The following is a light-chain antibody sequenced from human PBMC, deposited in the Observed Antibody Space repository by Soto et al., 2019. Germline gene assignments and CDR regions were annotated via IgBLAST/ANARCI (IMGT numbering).Light chain of an antibody. J-gene: IGLJ1*01. V-gene: IGLV2-14*01. CDR2: EVS. CDR1: SSDVGGYNY. CDR3: SSYTSSNVYV. Sequence: QSVLTQPASVSGSPGQSITISCTGTSSDVGGYNYVSWYQQHPGKAPKLMIYEVSNRPSGVSNRFSGSKSGNTASLTISGRQAKDEADYYCSSYTSSNVYVFXTGTNVTVL.